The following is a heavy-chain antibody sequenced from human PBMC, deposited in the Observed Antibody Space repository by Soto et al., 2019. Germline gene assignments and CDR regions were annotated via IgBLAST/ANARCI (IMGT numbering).Heavy chain of an antibody. CDR1: GIPVSSNY. J-gene: IGHJ6*02. V-gene: IGHV3-53*04. CDR2: LHSGGDT. CDR3: ARDGPYYYASRMDV. Sequence: EVQLVEFGGGLVQPGGSLRLSCVASGIPVSSNYMTWVRQAPGKGLEWVSVLHSGGDTYYANSVKGRFTISRHDSTNTLFLQMNSLTAEDTAVYYCARDGPYYYASRMDVWGQGTTLTVSS. D-gene: IGHD3-10*01.